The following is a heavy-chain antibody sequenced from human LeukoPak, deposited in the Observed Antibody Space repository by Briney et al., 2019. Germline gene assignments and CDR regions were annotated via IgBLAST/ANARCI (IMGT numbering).Heavy chain of an antibody. J-gene: IGHJ4*02. V-gene: IGHV4-39*01. CDR2: IFYSGSA. Sequence: SETLSLTCTVSGDSMSGSKYFWGWIRQPPGEGLEWIGSIFYSGSAYYNPSLKSRVTISVDTSNDQFSLKLTSVTAADTALYFCARRGITYSTRFFHKWGQGILVTVSA. D-gene: IGHD6-13*01. CDR1: GDSMSGSKYF. CDR3: ARRGITYSTRFFHK.